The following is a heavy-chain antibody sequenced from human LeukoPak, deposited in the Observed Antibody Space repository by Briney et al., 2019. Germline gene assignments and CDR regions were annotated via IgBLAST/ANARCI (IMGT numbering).Heavy chain of an antibody. CDR2: NADFDTT. CDR3: ARALNRHIGAFEY. J-gene: IGHJ4*02. D-gene: IGHD4/OR15-4a*01. CDR1: GFTVSGDY. V-gene: IGHV3-53*01. Sequence: GGSLRLSCAVSGFTVSGDYMSWVRQAPGKGLEWVSVNADFDTTDYADSVKGRFTISRDNSKNTLYLHMNSLRVEDTATYFCARALNRHIGAFEYWGQGALVIVSP.